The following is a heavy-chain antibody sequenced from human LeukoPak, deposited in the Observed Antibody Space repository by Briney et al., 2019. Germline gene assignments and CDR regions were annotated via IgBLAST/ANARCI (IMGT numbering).Heavy chain of an antibody. CDR1: GFTFSSYS. J-gene: IGHJ4*02. D-gene: IGHD3-10*01. Sequence: GGSLRLSCAASGFTFSSYSMNWVRQAPGKGLEWVSYISSSSSTIYYADSVKGRFTISRDNARNSLYLQMNSLRAEDTAVYYCTIDGADYNSPSGYWGRGTLVTVSS. CDR2: ISSSSSTI. V-gene: IGHV3-48*01. CDR3: TIDGADYNSPSGY.